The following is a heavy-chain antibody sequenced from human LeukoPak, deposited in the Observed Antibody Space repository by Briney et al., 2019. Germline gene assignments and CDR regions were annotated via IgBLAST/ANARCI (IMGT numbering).Heavy chain of an antibody. CDR1: GYTFTGYY. J-gene: IGHJ4*02. CDR2: INPNSGGT. CDR3: ARERYCSSTSCPDTYYFDY. D-gene: IGHD2-2*01. V-gene: IGHV1-2*04. Sequence: ASVKVSCKASGYTFTGYYMHWVRQAPGQGLEWIGWINPNSGGTNYAQKFQGWVTMTRDTSISTAYMELSRLRSDDTAVYYCARERYCSSTSCPDTYYFDYWGQGTLVTVSS.